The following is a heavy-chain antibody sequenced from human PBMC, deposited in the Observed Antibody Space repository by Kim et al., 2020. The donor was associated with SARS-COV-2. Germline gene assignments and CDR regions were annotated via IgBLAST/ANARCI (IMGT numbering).Heavy chain of an antibody. Sequence: PSLKSRLTITKDTSKNQVVLTMTNMDPVDTATYYCAHRPTWVAAAGTFDYWGQGTLVTVSS. D-gene: IGHD6-13*01. V-gene: IGHV2-5*01. CDR3: AHRPTWVAAAGTFDY. J-gene: IGHJ4*02.